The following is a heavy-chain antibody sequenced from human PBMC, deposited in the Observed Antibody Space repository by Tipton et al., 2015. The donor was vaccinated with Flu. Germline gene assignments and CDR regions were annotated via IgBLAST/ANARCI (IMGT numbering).Heavy chain of an antibody. V-gene: IGHV3-21*01. CDR3: ARATIDCSGGSCYVFYFDY. CDR1: GFTFSPYN. J-gene: IGHJ4*02. CDR2: ISSSSSYI. D-gene: IGHD2-15*01. Sequence: SLRLSCAASGFTFSPYNMNWVRQALGKGLEWVSSISSSSSYIYYADSVKGRFTISRDNAKNSLYLQMNSLRAEDTAVYYCARATIDCSGGSCYVFYFDYWGQGTLVTVSS.